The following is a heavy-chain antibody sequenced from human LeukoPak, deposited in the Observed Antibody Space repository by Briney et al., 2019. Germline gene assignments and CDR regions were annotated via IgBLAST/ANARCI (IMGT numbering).Heavy chain of an antibody. J-gene: IGHJ3*02. CDR1: GGSISSYY. Sequence: SETLSLTCTVSGGSISSYYWSWIRQPPGKGLEWIGYIYYSGSTNYNSSLKSRVTISVDTSKNQFSLKLSSVTAADTAVYYCARSITIFGVVIPDAFDIWGQGTMVTVSS. CDR2: IYYSGST. D-gene: IGHD3-3*01. V-gene: IGHV4-59*01. CDR3: ARSITIFGVVIPDAFDI.